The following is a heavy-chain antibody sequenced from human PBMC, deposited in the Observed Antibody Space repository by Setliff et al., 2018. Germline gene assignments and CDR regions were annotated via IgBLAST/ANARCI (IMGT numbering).Heavy chain of an antibody. J-gene: IGHJ5*02. V-gene: IGHV4-31*03. CDR3: ARDRSALVRGVVHHNYFDP. CDR2: ISYGGNT. Sequence: SETLSLTCTVSGASMRSGTFYWSWIRLHPGKGLEWIGYISYGGNTYYNPSFEGRLALSVDASMNQFPLRLSSVTAADSAIYYCARDRSALVRGVVHHNYFDPWGQGNKVTVSS. D-gene: IGHD3-10*01. CDR1: GASMRSGTFY.